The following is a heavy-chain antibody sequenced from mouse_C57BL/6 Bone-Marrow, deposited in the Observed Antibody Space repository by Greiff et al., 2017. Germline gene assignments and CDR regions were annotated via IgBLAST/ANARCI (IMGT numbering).Heavy chain of an antibody. J-gene: IGHJ3*01. CDR2: ISSGSSTI. Sequence: EVKLVESGGGLVKPGGSLKLSCAASGFTFSDYGMHWVRQAPEKGLEWVAYISSGSSTIYYADTVKGRFTISRDNAKNTLFLQMTSLRSEDTAMYYCARYYGNSLFAYWGQGTLVTVSA. CDR1: GFTFSDYG. D-gene: IGHD2-1*01. V-gene: IGHV5-17*01. CDR3: ARYYGNSLFAY.